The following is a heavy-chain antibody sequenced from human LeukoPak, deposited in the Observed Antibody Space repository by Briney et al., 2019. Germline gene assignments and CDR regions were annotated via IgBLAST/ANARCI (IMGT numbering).Heavy chain of an antibody. V-gene: IGHV4-30-4*07. D-gene: IGHD2-8*02. CDR2: IYYSVNT. Sequence: PSQTLSLPCAVPGGSISSGGYSWSWIRQPPGKGLEWIGYIYYSVNTYYSPSLKSRVTISVDTSKNQFSLKLSSVTAADTAVYYCARDGGVAPHNWFDPWGQGTLVTVSS. CDR1: GGSISSGGYS. CDR3: ARDGGVAPHNWFDP. J-gene: IGHJ5*02.